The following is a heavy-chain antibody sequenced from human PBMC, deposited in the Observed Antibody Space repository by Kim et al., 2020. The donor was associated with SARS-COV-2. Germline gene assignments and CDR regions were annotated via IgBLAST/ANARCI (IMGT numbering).Heavy chain of an antibody. D-gene: IGHD3-9*01. CDR3: ARVNKDYDILTGYTPYYYYYGMDV. J-gene: IGHJ6*02. CDR2: ISSSSYI. V-gene: IGHV3-21*01. Sequence: GGSLRLSCAASGFTFSSYSMNWVRQAPGKGLEWVSSISSSSYIYYADSVKGRFTISRDNAKNSLYLQMNSLRAEDTAVYYCARVNKDYDILTGYTPYYYYYGMDVWGQGTTVTVSS. CDR1: GFTFSSYS.